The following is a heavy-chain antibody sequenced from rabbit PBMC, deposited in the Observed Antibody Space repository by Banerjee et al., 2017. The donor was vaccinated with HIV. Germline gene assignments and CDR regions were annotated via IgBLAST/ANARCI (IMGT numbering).Heavy chain of an antibody. Sequence: QLVESGGGLVQPGGSLKLSCKASGFSLSSYAMNWVRQAPGKGLEWIRCIYAGRGSTDYTSWVNGRFTISSDNVQNTMDLQMNSLTAADTATYFCARVRAGSSYLLKLWGPGTLVTVS. J-gene: IGHJ6*01. V-gene: IGHV1S7*01. CDR2: IYAGRGST. CDR1: GFSLSSYA. CDR3: ARVRAGSSYLLKL. D-gene: IGHD8-1*01.